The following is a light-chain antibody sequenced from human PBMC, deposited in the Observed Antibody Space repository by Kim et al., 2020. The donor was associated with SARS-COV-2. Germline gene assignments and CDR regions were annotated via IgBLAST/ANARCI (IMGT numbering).Light chain of an antibody. J-gene: IGLJ3*02. CDR3: HSYDGTLWV. Sequence: GDTVTISCPRNRGTIATSYVQCDRQRPGTSPTVVLYEDKRGHSGVPDRFSGSIDASSNSASLAISGLETEDEADYYCHSYDGTLWVFGGGTQLTVL. CDR1: RGTIATSY. V-gene: IGLV6-57*01. CDR2: EDK.